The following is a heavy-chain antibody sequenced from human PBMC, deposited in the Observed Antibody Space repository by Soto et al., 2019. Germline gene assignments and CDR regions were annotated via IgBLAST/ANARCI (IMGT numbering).Heavy chain of an antibody. J-gene: IGHJ5*02. CDR3: ARVPDR. CDR2: IYYSGTT. V-gene: IGHV4-39*07. CDR1: GDSITSNCYF. Sequence: SSETLSLTCTVSGDSITSNCYFWAWIRQPPGKGLEWIGSIYYSGTTYYNPSLKSRVTISVDRSKNQFSLKLSSVTAADTAVYYCARVPDRWGQGTLVTVS. D-gene: IGHD2-2*01.